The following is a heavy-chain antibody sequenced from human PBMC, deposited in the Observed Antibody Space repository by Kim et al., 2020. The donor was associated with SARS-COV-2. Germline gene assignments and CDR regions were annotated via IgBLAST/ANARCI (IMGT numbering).Heavy chain of an antibody. J-gene: IGHJ4*02. V-gene: IGHV3-30*02. D-gene: IGHD5-12*01. CDR3: AKGEGYSGYDPLRGIFDY. Sequence: KGRFTISRDNSKNTLYLQMNSLRAEDTAVYYCAKGEGYSGYDPLRGIFDYWGQGTLVTVSS.